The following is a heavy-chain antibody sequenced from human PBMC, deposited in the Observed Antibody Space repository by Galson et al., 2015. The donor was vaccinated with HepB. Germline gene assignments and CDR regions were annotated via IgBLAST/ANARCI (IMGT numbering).Heavy chain of an antibody. CDR2: ITDSSSSS. CDR1: GFTFSSHA. J-gene: IGHJ1*01. V-gene: IGHV3-23*01. CDR3: AKGDLWHSSGK. Sequence: SLRLSCAASGFTFSSHAMTWVRQTPGKGLEWVSSITDSSSSSYYADSVKGRFAISRDNSRNTLYLQMNSLRTEDTALYYCAKGDLWHSSGKWGQGVLVSVSS. D-gene: IGHD6-25*01.